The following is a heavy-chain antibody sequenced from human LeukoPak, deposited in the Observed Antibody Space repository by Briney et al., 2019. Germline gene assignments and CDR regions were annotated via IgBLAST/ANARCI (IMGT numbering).Heavy chain of an antibody. CDR2: ISYDGSNK. CDR3: AKVATYYYDSSGYYGSDY. V-gene: IGHV3-30*18. CDR1: GLTFSSYG. J-gene: IGHJ4*02. Sequence: GGPLRLSCAASGLTFSSYGMHWVRQARGKGLGWVAVISYDGSNKCYADSVKGRFTISRDNSKNTLYLQMNSLRAEDTAVYYCAKVATYYYDSSGYYGSDYWGQGTLVTVSS. D-gene: IGHD3-22*01.